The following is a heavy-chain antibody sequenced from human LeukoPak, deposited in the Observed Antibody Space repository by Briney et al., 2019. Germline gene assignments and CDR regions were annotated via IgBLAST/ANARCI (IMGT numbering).Heavy chain of an antibody. CDR1: GYTFSNYD. D-gene: IGHD3-10*01. CDR2: MNPNTGST. CDR3: ARWGDNFGSGSYTLYYYYMDV. J-gene: IGHJ6*03. V-gene: IGHV1-8*01. Sequence: ASVKVSCKASGYTFSNYDINWVRQATGQGLEWMGIMNPNTGSTGYAQKFQGRVSMTRNISTSTAYMELSSLRSEDTAVYYCARWGDNFGSGSYTLYYYYMDVWGKGTTVTVSS.